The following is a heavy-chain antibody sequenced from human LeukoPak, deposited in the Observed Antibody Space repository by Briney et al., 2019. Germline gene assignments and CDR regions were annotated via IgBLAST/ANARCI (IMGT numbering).Heavy chain of an antibody. V-gene: IGHV3-53*01. CDR1: GFTVSSNY. CDR2: IYSGGST. D-gene: IGHD3-22*01. J-gene: IGHJ3*02. CDR3: ARVTTYYYDSDSYFDAFDI. Sequence: GGSLRLSCAASGFTVSSNYMSWVRQAPGKGLEWVSVIYSGGSTYYADSVKGRFTISRDNSKNTLYLQMNSLRAEDTAVYYCARVTTYYYDSDSYFDAFDIWGQGTTVTVTS.